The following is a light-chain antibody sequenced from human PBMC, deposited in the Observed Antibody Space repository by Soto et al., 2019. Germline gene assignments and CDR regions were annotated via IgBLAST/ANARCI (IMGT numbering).Light chain of an antibody. CDR2: DVS. Sequence: QSALTQPRSVSGSPGQSVTISCTGTSSDVGVYNYVSWYQQYPGKAPKIMIYDVSKRPSGVPDRFSGSKSDNTASLTISGLQAEDEADCYCCSYAGSYTFVFGIGTKVTV. J-gene: IGLJ1*01. V-gene: IGLV2-11*01. CDR1: SSDVGVYNY. CDR3: CSYAGSYTFV.